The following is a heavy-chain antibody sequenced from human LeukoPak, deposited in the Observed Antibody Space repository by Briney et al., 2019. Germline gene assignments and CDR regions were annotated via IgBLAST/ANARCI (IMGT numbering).Heavy chain of an antibody. CDR3: ARGPPYYYGSGLSASE. CDR2: INHSGST. D-gene: IGHD3-10*01. CDR1: GGSFSGYY. V-gene: IGHV4-34*01. Sequence: SETLSLTCAVYGGSFSGYYWSWIRQPPGKGLEWIGEINHSGSTNYNPSLKSRVTISVDTSKNQFSLKLSSVTAADTAVYYCARGPPYYYGSGLSASEWGQGTLVTVSS. J-gene: IGHJ4*02.